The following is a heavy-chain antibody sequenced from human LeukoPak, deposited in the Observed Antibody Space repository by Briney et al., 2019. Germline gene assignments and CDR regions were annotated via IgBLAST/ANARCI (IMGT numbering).Heavy chain of an antibody. D-gene: IGHD6-19*01. CDR1: GGSFSGYY. J-gene: IGHJ4*02. CDR2: INHSGST. Sequence: SETLSLTCAVYGGSFSGYYWSWIRQPPGKGLEWIGEINHSGSTNYNPSLKSRVTISVDTSKNQFSLKLSSVTAADTAVYYCARGYSSGWPSYWGQGTLVTVSS. CDR3: ARGYSSGWPSY. V-gene: IGHV4-34*01.